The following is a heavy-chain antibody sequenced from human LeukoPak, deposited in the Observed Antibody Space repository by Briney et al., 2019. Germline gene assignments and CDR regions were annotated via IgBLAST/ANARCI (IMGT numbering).Heavy chain of an antibody. V-gene: IGHV4-4*09. CDR1: GDSISSYY. CDR2: IYTRGIT. CDR3: ARGFYSSSWDYYFYYYMDV. J-gene: IGHJ6*03. Sequence: SETLSLTCTVSGDSISSYYWSWIRQPPGKGLEWIGYIYTRGITKYSPSLKSRVTISVDTSKNQFSLKLRSVTAADTAVYYCARGFYSSSWDYYFYYYMDVWGKGTTVTVSS. D-gene: IGHD6-13*01.